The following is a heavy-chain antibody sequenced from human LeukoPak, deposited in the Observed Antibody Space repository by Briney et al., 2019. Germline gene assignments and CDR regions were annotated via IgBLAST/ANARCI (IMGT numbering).Heavy chain of an antibody. V-gene: IGHV3-48*02. CDR1: AFTFSIYS. CDR3: VRDPDALDY. CDR2: IRRSGNPI. J-gene: IGHJ4*02. Sequence: GGSLRLSCAAYAFTFSIYSMNWVRLAPGKGLEWVAYIRRSGNPIYYADSVKGRFTISRDNAKNSLYLQMSSLRDEDTAVYYCVRDPDALDYWGPGTPVTVSS.